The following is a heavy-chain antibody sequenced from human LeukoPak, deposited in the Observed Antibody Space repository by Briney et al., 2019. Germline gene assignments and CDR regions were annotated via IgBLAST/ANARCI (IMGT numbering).Heavy chain of an antibody. CDR1: GFTFKDYG. CDR3: AKHMRATNTYSFFGLDV. V-gene: IGHV3-9*01. CDR2: INWNGGGT. D-gene: IGHD1-26*01. J-gene: IGHJ6*02. Sequence: GRSLRLSCATTGFTFKDYGMHWVRQPPGKGLEWVSSINWNGGGTDYANSVKGRFTISRDNAKNSLYLQLSSLRPEDTALYYCAKHMRATNTYSFFGLDVWGQGTTVTVSS.